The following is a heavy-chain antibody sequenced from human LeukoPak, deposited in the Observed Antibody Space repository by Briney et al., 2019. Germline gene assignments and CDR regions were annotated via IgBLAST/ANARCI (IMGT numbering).Heavy chain of an antibody. CDR3: ARDQRDWQQLAYDY. J-gene: IGHJ4*02. CDR1: GYTFTGYY. CDR2: INPNSGGT. Sequence: ASVKVSCKASGYTFTGYYMHWVRQAPGQGLEWMGWINPNSGGTNYAQKFQGRVTMTRDTSISTAYMELRSLRSDDTAVYYCARDQRDWQQLAYDYWGQGTLVTVSS. D-gene: IGHD6-13*01. V-gene: IGHV1-2*02.